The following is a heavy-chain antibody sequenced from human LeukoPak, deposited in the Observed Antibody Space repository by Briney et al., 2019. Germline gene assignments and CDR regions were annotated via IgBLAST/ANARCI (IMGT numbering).Heavy chain of an antibody. V-gene: IGHV1-2*06. CDR2: NNPNSGGT. D-gene: IGHD6-13*01. CDR3: ARGRSSWYDLDY. CDR1: GYSFTGYY. J-gene: IGHJ4*02. Sequence: AXVKVSCKASGYSFTGYYMHWVRQAPGQGLEWMGRNNPNSGGTNYAQKFQGRVTMTRDTSISTAYMELSRLRSDDTAVYYCARGRSSWYDLDYWGQGTLVTVSS.